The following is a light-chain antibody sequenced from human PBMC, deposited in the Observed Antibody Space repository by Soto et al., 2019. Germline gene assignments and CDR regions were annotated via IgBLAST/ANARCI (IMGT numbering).Light chain of an antibody. CDR1: SSDIGGSDY. V-gene: IGLV2-14*01. Sequence: QSALTQAASVSGSPGQSITITCTGTSSDIGGSDYVSWYQKHPGKAPKVIIYEVSDRPSGVSDRVSGSKSGNTASLTISGLQAEDEADYYCSSYVTIGTLVFGGGTKLTVL. CDR2: EVS. J-gene: IGLJ3*02. CDR3: SSYVTIGTLV.